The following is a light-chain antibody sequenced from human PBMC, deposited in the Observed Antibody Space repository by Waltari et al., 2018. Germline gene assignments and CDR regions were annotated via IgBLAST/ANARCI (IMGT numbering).Light chain of an antibody. V-gene: IGLV2-8*01. Sequence: QSALTQPPSASGSPGQSVTISCTGTSSDVGGYNYVSWYQQNPGKAPKLMIYEVGGRPSGVPDRFAGSKSGNTASLTVSGLQAEDEADYYCYSFAGSSKWVFGGGTKLTVL. CDR1: SSDVGGYNY. CDR2: EVG. J-gene: IGLJ3*02. CDR3: YSFAGSSKWV.